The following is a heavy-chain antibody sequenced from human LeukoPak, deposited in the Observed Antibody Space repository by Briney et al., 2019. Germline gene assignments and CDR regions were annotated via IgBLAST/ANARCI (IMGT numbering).Heavy chain of an antibody. CDR3: ARGGRYCSSTSCYNAY. V-gene: IGHV3-21*01. CDR2: ISSSSSYI. D-gene: IGHD2-2*02. CDR1: GFTFSSYS. Sequence: PGRSLRLSCAASGFTFSSYSMNWVRQAPGKGLEWVSSISSSSSYIYYADSVKGRFTISRDNAKNSLYLQMNSLRAEDTAVYYCARGGRYCSSTSCYNAYWGQGTLVTVSS. J-gene: IGHJ4*02.